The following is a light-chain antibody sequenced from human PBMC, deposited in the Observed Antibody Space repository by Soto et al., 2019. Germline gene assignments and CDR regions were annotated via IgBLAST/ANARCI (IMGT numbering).Light chain of an antibody. J-gene: IGLJ1*01. V-gene: IGLV2-11*01. Sequence: QSVLTQPRSVSGSPGQSVTISCTGTSSDVGGFNSVSWYQQHPGKAPKLMICDVNKRPSGVPDRFSGSKSGSTASLTISGLQAEDEADYYCCSYAGSYSYAFATGTKVTVL. CDR1: SSDVGGFNS. CDR3: CSYAGSYSYA. CDR2: DVN.